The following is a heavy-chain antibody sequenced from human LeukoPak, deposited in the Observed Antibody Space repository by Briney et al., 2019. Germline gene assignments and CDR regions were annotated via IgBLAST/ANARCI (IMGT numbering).Heavy chain of an antibody. CDR3: AKNGDRGAYCSGGTCYPYYYYYMDV. Sequence: GGSLRLSCAASGFTFSSYGMHWVRQAPGKGLEWVSAISTTGGTTYYADSVRGRFTISRDNSRNTLYLQMNSLRAEDTAIYYCAKNGDRGAYCSGGTCYPYYYYYMDVWGKGTTVTISS. J-gene: IGHJ6*03. V-gene: IGHV3-23*01. D-gene: IGHD2-15*01. CDR1: GFTFSSYG. CDR2: ISTTGGTT.